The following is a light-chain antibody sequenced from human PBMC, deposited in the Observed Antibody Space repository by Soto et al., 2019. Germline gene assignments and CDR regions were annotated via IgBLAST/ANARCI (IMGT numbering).Light chain of an antibody. CDR1: QGISSY. CDR2: AAS. V-gene: IGKV1-8*01. Sequence: AIRMTQSPSSFSASTGDRVTITCRASQGISSYLAWYQQKPGKAPKLLIYAASTLQSGVPSRFSGSGSGTDFTLTISCLQSEDVAVYYCQQYYNTPYTFGQGTQLEIK. J-gene: IGKJ2*01. CDR3: QQYYNTPYT.